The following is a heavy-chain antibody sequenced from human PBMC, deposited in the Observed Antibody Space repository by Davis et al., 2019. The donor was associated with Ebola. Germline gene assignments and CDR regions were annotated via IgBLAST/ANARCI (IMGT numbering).Heavy chain of an antibody. Sequence: SVKVSCKASGGTFSSYAISWVRQAPGQGLEWMGGIIPIFGTANYVQKFQGRVTITADESTSTAYMELSSLRSEDTAVYYCARGIAARSGYYYYGMDVWGQGTTVTVSS. D-gene: IGHD6-6*01. J-gene: IGHJ6*02. CDR2: IIPIFGTA. CDR3: ARGIAARSGYYYYGMDV. CDR1: GGTFSSYA. V-gene: IGHV1-69*13.